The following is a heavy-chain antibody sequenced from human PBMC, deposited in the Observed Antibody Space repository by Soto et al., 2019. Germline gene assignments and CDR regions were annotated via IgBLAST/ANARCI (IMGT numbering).Heavy chain of an antibody. CDR3: VKDPNWEWGY. J-gene: IGHJ4*02. V-gene: IGHV3-23*01. Sequence: PGGSLRLSCAASGFTFSSYAMSWVRQAPGKGLEWVSAISGSGGSTYYADSVKGRFTISRDNSKDTLYLELNSLRVEDTAVYYCVKDPNWEWGYWGQGTLVTVSS. CDR2: ISGSGGST. D-gene: IGHD1-1*01. CDR1: GFTFSSYA.